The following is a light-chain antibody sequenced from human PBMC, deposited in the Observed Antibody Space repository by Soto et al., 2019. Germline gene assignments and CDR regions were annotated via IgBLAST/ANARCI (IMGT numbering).Light chain of an antibody. CDR1: QSSSTY. CDR3: QQSYCSPLT. J-gene: IGKJ4*01. CDR2: DAS. Sequence: DIQMTKSPSSLSASVGDLVTITCRASQSSSTYLNWYQQRPGKAPNNMNYDASRLQSGVPSRFSGSGTWTDFTLTISNLQPEDVATYYCQQSYCSPLTFGGGTKVEIK. V-gene: IGKV1-39*01.